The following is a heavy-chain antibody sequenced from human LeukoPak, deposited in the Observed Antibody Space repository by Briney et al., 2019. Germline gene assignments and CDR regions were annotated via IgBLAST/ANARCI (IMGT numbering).Heavy chain of an antibody. Sequence: GGSLRLSCVASEFIFSNYWMSWVRQGPGEGPEWVANINQGGSEKYYVDSVRGRFTISRDNAKKSLDLQMNSPRVEDTATYYCARLAVPPGNRGWYYEHWGQGTLVTVSS. V-gene: IGHV3-7*03. CDR2: INQGGSEK. D-gene: IGHD2-2*01. CDR3: ARLAVPPGNRGWYYEH. J-gene: IGHJ4*02. CDR1: EFIFSNYW.